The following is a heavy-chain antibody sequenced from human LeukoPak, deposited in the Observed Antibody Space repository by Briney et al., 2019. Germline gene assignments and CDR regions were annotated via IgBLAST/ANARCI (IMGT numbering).Heavy chain of an antibody. Sequence: GGSLRLSCAASGFTFSSYSMNWVRQAPGKGLEWVSYISSNSSTIYYAHSVKGRFTISRHNAKNSLYLQMNSLRDEDTAVYYCARDDHDSSGYYPDAFDIWGQGTMVTVSS. CDR1: GFTFSSYS. CDR2: ISSNSSTI. D-gene: IGHD3-22*01. CDR3: ARDDHDSSGYYPDAFDI. J-gene: IGHJ3*02. V-gene: IGHV3-48*02.